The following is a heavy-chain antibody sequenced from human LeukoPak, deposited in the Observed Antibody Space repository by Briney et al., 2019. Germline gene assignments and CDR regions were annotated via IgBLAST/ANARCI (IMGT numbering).Heavy chain of an antibody. J-gene: IGHJ4*02. V-gene: IGHV3-7*01. CDR1: GFTFSYHW. CDR3: ARDTSGPDY. CDR2: IKQDGSEK. D-gene: IGHD6-19*01. Sequence: GGSLRFYCAASGFTFSYHWMSRVGRAQGQGLEWVANIKQDGSEKNYVDSVKGRFTISRDNAKNSLYLQMNSLTVEDMAVYYCARDTSGPDYWGQGTLVTVSS.